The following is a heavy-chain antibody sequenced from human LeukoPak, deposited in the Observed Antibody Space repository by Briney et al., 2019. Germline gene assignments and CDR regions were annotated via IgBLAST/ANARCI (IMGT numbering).Heavy chain of an antibody. CDR2: IYYSGST. J-gene: IGHJ6*02. D-gene: IGHD6-13*01. Sequence: SETLSLTCTVSGGSISSYYWSWIRQPPGKGPEWIGYIYYSGSTNYNPSLKSRVTISVDTSKNQFSLKLSSVTAADTAVYYCARGGGSSRAKGMDVWGQGTTVTVSS. V-gene: IGHV4-59*01. CDR1: GGSISSYY. CDR3: ARGGGSSRAKGMDV.